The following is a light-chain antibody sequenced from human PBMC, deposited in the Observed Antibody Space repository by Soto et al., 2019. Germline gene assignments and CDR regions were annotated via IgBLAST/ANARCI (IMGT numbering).Light chain of an antibody. V-gene: IGLV1-44*01. CDR1: YSNIGSNT. Sequence: QSVLTQPHSVSATPGQRVTISCSGTYSNIGSNTVAWYQRLPGAAPKLLIYSNNERPSGVPDRFSGSKSGSSASLAISGLQSEDEADYYGAAWDDSLNSPRMLFGGGTKLTVL. J-gene: IGLJ2*01. CDR2: SNN. CDR3: AAWDDSLNSPRML.